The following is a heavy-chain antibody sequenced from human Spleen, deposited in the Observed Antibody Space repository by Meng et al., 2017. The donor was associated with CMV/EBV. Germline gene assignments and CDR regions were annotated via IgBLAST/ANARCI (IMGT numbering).Heavy chain of an antibody. J-gene: IGHJ4*02. CDR3: ARFPYWGYFDRSGEEY. Sequence: GESLKISCAASGFTFSTYNMNWVRQAPRKGLEWVSSISATSSNIYYADSVKGRFTISRDNGKNSLYLQMNSLRGEDTAVYYCARFPYWGYFDRSGEEYWGRGTLVTVSS. V-gene: IGHV3-21*01. D-gene: IGHD3-22*01. CDR1: GFTFSTYN. CDR2: ISATSSNI.